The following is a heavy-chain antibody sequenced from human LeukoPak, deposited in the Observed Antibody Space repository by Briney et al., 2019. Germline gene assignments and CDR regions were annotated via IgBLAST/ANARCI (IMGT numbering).Heavy chain of an antibody. CDR2: ISGSGGST. J-gene: IGHJ3*02. CDR3: ARDPSYQLLSTDDAFDI. V-gene: IGHV3-23*01. Sequence: GGSLRLSCAASGFTFSSYAMSWVRQAPGKGLEWVSAISGSGGSTYYADSVKSRFTISRDNAKNSLYLQMNSLRAEDTAVYYCARDPSYQLLSTDDAFDIWGQGTMVTVSS. D-gene: IGHD2-2*01. CDR1: GFTFSSYA.